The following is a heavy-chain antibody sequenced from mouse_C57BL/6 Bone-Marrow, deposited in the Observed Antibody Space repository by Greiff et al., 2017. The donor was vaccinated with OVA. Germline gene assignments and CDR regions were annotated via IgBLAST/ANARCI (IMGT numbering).Heavy chain of an antibody. CDR1: GYTFTSYW. J-gene: IGHJ2*01. V-gene: IGHV1-52*01. CDR2: IDPSDSET. Sequence: VQLQQPGAELVRPGSSVKLSCKASGYTFTSYWMHWVKQRPIQGLEWIGNIDPSDSETHYNQKFKDKATLTVDKSSSTAYMQLSSLTSEDSAVYYCARMDLYSNSLFDYWGQGTTLTVSS. D-gene: IGHD2-5*01. CDR3: ARMDLYSNSLFDY.